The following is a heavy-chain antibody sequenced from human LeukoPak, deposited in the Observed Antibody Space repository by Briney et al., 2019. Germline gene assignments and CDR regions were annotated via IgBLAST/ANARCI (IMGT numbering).Heavy chain of an antibody. CDR2: IKKDGSKI. V-gene: IGHV3-7*01. Sequence: GGSLRLSCAASGFSFSNYWMNWVRQAPGKELEWVVNIKKDGSKIFYVDSVKGRFTISRDNAKNSLYLEMNSLRVEDTAIYYCATSPRDSEYAHFDYWGQGTLVTVSS. CDR3: ATSPRDSEYAHFDY. J-gene: IGHJ4*02. D-gene: IGHD2-2*01. CDR1: GFSFSNYW.